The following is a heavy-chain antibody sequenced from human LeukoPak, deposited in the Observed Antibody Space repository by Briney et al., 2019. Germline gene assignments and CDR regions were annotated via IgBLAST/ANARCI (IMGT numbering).Heavy chain of an antibody. CDR1: GGSFSDDY. J-gene: IGHJ4*01. D-gene: IGHD5-18*01. Sequence: TETLSLTCAIYGGSFSDDYCSWIHQPPGKGLEWIGEINYSRSTNYNPSLKTRVTISLDTSNNYFSLKLTSVTAADTAVYYCARDTEISAVFDSWGPGTLVTVSS. V-gene: IGHV4-34*01. CDR3: ARDTEISAVFDS. CDR2: INYSRST.